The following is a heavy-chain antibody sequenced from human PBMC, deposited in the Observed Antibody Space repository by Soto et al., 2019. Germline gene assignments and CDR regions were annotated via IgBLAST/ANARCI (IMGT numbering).Heavy chain of an antibody. J-gene: IGHJ4*01. CDR3: VGFTY. Sequence: SETLSLTCTVSGGSISGNYWSWIRQPPGKGLEWIGYIYHSGSTNYNPSLKSRVTISIDTSKNQFSLKLSSVTAADTAVYYCVGFTYWG. CDR1: GGSISGNY. D-gene: IGHD3-10*01. CDR2: IYHSGST. V-gene: IGHV4-59*01.